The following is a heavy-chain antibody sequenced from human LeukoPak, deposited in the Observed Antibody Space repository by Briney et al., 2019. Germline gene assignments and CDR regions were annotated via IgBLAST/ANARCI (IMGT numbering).Heavy chain of an antibody. CDR2: VHLSGST. J-gene: IGHJ4*02. Sequence: PSETLSLTCSVSGGSISSSSYYWGWIRQPPGKGLEWIGSVHLSGSTYYNPSLKSRVTISVDTPKNQFSLKLSSVTAADTAIYYCARGIFGPLERWGQGTLVTVSS. CDR1: GGSISSSSYY. V-gene: IGHV4-39*07. CDR3: ARGIFGPLER. D-gene: IGHD3-10*02.